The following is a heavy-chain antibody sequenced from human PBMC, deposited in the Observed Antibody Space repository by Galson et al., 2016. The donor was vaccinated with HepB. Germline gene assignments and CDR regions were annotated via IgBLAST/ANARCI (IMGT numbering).Heavy chain of an antibody. Sequence: ETLSLTCTVSGGSVISDNYFWSWIRQPPGKGLEWIGFIQYSGNTNCNASLRSRVTISIDTSKNQFALKLSSVTAADTAIYYCARDQHGNYLAYWGLGALVAVSS. CDR2: IQYSGNT. CDR3: ARDQHGNYLAY. V-gene: IGHV4-61*01. CDR1: GGSVISDNYF. J-gene: IGHJ4*02. D-gene: IGHD1-26*01.